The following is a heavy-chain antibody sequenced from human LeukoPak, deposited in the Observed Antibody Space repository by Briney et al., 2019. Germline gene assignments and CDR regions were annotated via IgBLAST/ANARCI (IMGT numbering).Heavy chain of an antibody. D-gene: IGHD3-9*01. J-gene: IGHJ4*02. V-gene: IGHV1-2*02. Sequence: ASVKVSCKASGYTFTGYYMHWVRQAPGQGLEWMGWINPNSGGTNYAQKFQGRVTMTRDTSISTAYMELSRLRSDDTAVYYCARAVRHFDWLPDYYFDYWGQGTLVTVSS. CDR3: ARAVRHFDWLPDYYFDY. CDR1: GYTFTGYY. CDR2: INPNSGGT.